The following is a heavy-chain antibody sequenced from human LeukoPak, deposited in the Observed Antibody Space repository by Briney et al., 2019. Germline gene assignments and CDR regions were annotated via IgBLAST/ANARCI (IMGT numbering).Heavy chain of an antibody. J-gene: IGHJ4*02. D-gene: IGHD3-16*01. CDR1: GGSISSGGYS. Sequence: SETLSLTCAVSGGSISSGGYSWSWIRQPPGKGLEWIGYIYHSGSTYYNPSLKSRVTISVDTSKNQFSLKLSSVTAADTAVYYCARNAGDIWGQGTLVTVSS. V-gene: IGHV4-30-2*01. CDR3: ARNAGDI. CDR2: IYHSGST.